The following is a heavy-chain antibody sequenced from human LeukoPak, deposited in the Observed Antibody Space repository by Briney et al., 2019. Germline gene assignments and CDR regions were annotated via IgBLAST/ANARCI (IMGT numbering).Heavy chain of an antibody. Sequence: PGGSLRLSCAASGITFNTYSMHGVRQARGKGLEWVAAISYYSSNKYYADSVKGRFAVSRDNHKTTLYLQLNSLTAEDTAAYYRASQIAAAGTYLTPHYWGQGTLVTVSS. CDR3: ASQIAAAGTYLTPHY. CDR2: ISYYSSNK. V-gene: IGHV3-30*09. J-gene: IGHJ4*02. CDR1: GITFNTYS. D-gene: IGHD6-13*01.